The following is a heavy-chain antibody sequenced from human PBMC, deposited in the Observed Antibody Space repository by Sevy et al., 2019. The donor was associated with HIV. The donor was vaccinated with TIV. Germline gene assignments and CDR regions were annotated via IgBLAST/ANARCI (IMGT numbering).Heavy chain of an antibody. Sequence: GGSLRLSCEASGFNFNKYWMSWVRQAPGKGLEWVANMGEDGREKYYVDSVNGRFTISRDNAKNSLYLQMNSLRTEDTAVYYCASPLHYYDSPSAYWGQGTQVTVSS. D-gene: IGHD3-22*01. J-gene: IGHJ4*02. CDR3: ASPLHYYDSPSAY. CDR1: GFNFNKYW. CDR2: MGEDGREK. V-gene: IGHV3-7*01.